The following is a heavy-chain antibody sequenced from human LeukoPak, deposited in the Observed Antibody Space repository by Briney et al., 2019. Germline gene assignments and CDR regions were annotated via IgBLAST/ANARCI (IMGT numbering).Heavy chain of an antibody. V-gene: IGHV3-48*01. J-gene: IGHJ4*02. CDR3: ARDWED. CDR1: GFTFRSYS. Sequence: GGSLRLSCAASGFTFRSYSMNWVRQAPGKGLEWVSYISSSSSTIYYADSVKGRFTISRDNAKNSLYLQMNSLRAEDTAVYYCARDWEDWGQGTLVTVSS. D-gene: IGHD1-26*01. CDR2: ISSSSSTI.